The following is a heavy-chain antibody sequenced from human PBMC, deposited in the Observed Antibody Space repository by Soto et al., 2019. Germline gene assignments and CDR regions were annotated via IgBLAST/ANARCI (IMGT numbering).Heavy chain of an antibody. Sequence: PXGSLRLSCAASGFTFSSYGMHGVRQAPGKGLEWVAVIWYDGSNKYYADSVKGRFTISRDNSKNTLYLQMNSLRAEDTAVYYCARARYYYDSSGWHYYYYGMDVWGQGTTVTV. D-gene: IGHD3-22*01. V-gene: IGHV3-33*01. CDR2: IWYDGSNK. CDR3: ARARYYYDSSGWHYYYYGMDV. CDR1: GFTFSSYG. J-gene: IGHJ6*02.